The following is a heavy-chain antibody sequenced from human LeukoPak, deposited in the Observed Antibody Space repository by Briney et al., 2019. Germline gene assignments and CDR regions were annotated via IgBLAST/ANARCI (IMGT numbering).Heavy chain of an antibody. Sequence: AGGSLRLSCAASGFTFSSYAMSWVRQAPGKGLEWVSAISGGGGSTYYADSVKGRFTISRDNSKNTLYLQMNSLRAEDTAVYYCAKDGYSSCCYYWFDPWGQGTLVTVSS. V-gene: IGHV3-23*01. CDR1: GFTFSSYA. J-gene: IGHJ5*02. CDR3: AKDGYSSCCYYWFDP. CDR2: ISGGGGST. D-gene: IGHD6-13*01.